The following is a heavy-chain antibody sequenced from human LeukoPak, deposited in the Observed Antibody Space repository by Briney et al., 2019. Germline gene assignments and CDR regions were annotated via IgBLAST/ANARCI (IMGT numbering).Heavy chain of an antibody. V-gene: IGHV3-23*01. D-gene: IGHD6-6*01. CDR2: FIGRGGST. CDR3: AKDLIAGRYYFDY. Sequence: GGSLRLSCAASVFTFSSYAMSGVGQAPGKGREWCAAFIGRGGSTYSADSVKGRFTISKDNSKNTLYLQMNSLRAEDTAVYYCAKDLIAGRYYFDYWGQGTLVTVSS. CDR1: VFTFSSYA. J-gene: IGHJ4*02.